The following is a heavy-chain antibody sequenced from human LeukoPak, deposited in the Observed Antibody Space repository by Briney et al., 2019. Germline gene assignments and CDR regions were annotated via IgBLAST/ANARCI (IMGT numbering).Heavy chain of an antibody. CDR1: EYTLTELS. CDR3: AAAGRSYDTSAYPG. CDR2: FDPEDGKT. D-gene: IGHD3-22*01. J-gene: IGHJ4*02. Sequence: ASVTVSCTVSEYTLTELSIHWVRQAPGKGLEWMGGFDPEDGKTIYAQKFQGRVTMTEDTSTDTTYMELSSLRSEDTAVYYCAAAGRSYDTSAYPGWGQGTLVTVSS. V-gene: IGHV1-24*01.